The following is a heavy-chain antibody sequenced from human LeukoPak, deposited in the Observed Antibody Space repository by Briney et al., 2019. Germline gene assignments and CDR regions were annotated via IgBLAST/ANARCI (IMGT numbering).Heavy chain of an antibody. CDR3: ARNRQGP. Sequence: SETLSLTCAVYGGSFSGYYWSWIRQPPGKGLEWIGEINHSGSTNYNPSLKSRVTISVDTSKNQLSLKLSSVTAADTAVYYCARNRQGPWGQGTLVTVSS. J-gene: IGHJ5*02. CDR1: GGSFSGYY. V-gene: IGHV4-34*01. D-gene: IGHD1-14*01. CDR2: INHSGST.